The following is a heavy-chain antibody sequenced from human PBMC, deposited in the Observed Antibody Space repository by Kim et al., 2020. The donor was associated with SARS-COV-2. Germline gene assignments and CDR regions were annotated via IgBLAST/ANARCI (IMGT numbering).Heavy chain of an antibody. Sequence: GGYLRLSCSASAFTFSHFAMHWVRQTRGKGLEYVSAVSNDGVNTYYSDSVKGRFTISRDNSKNTLYLQMSSLRVEDTAVYFCVKRSTPGTYYYTNWGQGTLVTVSS. CDR3: VKRSTPGTYYYTN. J-gene: IGHJ4*02. CDR1: AFTFSHFA. CDR2: VSNDGVNT. V-gene: IGHV3-64D*09. D-gene: IGHD3-10*01.